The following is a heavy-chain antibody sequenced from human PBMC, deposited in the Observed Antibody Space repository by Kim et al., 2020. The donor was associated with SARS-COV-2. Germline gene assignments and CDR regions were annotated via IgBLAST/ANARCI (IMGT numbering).Heavy chain of an antibody. J-gene: IGHJ2*01. CDR3: ARDQHDYDILSGYPSWYFDL. CDR2: IYYSGST. Sequence: SETLSLTCTVSGGSISSSSYYWGWIRQPPGKGLEWIGSIYYSGSTYYNPSLKSRVTISVDTSKNQFSLKLSSVTAADPALYYCARDQHDYDILSGYPSWYFDLWGRGTLVTVSS. CDR1: GGSISSSSYY. V-gene: IGHV4-39*07. D-gene: IGHD3-9*01.